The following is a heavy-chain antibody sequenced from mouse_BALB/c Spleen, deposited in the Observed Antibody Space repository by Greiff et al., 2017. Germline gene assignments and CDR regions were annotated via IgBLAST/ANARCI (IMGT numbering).Heavy chain of an antibody. D-gene: IGHD2-4*01. J-gene: IGHJ4*01. CDR1: GYTFTSYD. V-gene: IGHV1S56*01. CDR2: IYPGDGDT. Sequence: QVQLQQSGPELVKPGALVKISCKASGYTFTSYDINWVKQRPGQGLEWIGQIYPGDGDTNYNGKFKGKATLTADKSSSTAYMQLSSLTSEDSAVYFCARDGDYDDPMDYWGQGTSVTVSS. CDR3: ARDGDYDDPMDY.